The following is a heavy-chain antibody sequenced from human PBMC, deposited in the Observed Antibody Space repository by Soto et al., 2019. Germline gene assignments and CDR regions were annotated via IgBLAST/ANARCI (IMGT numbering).Heavy chain of an antibody. V-gene: IGHV3-30*18. CDR3: AKRGGVVGVSEHPFFEY. J-gene: IGHJ4*02. Sequence: QVQLVESGGGVVQPGKSLRLSCAASGFIFSNYGMHWVRQAPGKGLEWVALISFDGKNRNYVDSVKGRFTIYRDNPKNTLYLDMNSLRPEDTAFYYWAKRGGVVGVSEHPFFEYWGQGTLVTVSS. D-gene: IGHD1-26*01. CDR1: GFIFSNYG. CDR2: ISFDGKNR.